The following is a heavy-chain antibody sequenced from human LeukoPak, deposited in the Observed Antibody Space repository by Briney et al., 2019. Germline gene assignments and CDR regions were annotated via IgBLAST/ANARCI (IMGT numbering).Heavy chain of an antibody. CDR2: ISGSGGST. D-gene: IGHD3-16*01. Sequence: GGSLRLSCAASGFTFSSYGMSWVRQAPGKGLEWVSAISGSGGSTYYADSVKGRFTISRDNAKNSLYLQMNSLRAEDTAVYYCASSEGGIFDYWGQGALVTVSS. CDR3: ASSEGGIFDY. J-gene: IGHJ4*02. V-gene: IGHV3-23*01. CDR1: GFTFSSYG.